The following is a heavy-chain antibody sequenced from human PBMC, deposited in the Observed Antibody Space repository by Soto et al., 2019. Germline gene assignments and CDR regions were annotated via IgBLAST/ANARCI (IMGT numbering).Heavy chain of an antibody. Sequence: SQTLSLTCAISGDSVSSNSAAWNWIRQSPSRGLEWLGRTYYRSKWYNDYAVSGKSRITINPDTSNNQFSLQLNSVTAEYTAVYFCARSIPPNLFPSDYWGPGTLVTVFS. CDR2: TYYRSKWYN. V-gene: IGHV6-1*01. CDR1: GDSVSSNSAA. J-gene: IGHJ4*02. D-gene: IGHD2-8*01. CDR3: ARSIPPNLFPSDY.